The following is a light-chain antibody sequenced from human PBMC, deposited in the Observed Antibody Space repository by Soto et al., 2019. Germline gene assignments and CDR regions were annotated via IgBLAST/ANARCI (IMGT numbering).Light chain of an antibody. Sequence: EIVLTQSPGTLSLSPGERATLSCRASQSVSSSYLAWYRQRPGQAPRLLFYGASSRATGIPDRFSGSGSGTYFTLTISRVEPEDLAVYYCQQFDSSPSFGPGTTVDI. CDR2: GAS. J-gene: IGKJ3*01. V-gene: IGKV3-20*01. CDR1: QSVSSSY. CDR3: QQFDSSPS.